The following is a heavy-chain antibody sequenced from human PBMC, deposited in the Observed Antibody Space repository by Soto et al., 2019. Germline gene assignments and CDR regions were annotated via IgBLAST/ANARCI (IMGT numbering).Heavy chain of an antibody. CDR1: AFSFSTYA. Sequence: EVQLLESGGNLVQPGGSLRLSCAASAFSFSTYAMTWVRQAPGKGLEWVSTISSSGATTHSADSVKCRFTISRDNSNNTLDLQMDSLRANETAVYYCARNPTSTRRYMDVWGKGTTVTVSS. CDR2: ISSSGATT. J-gene: IGHJ6*03. V-gene: IGHV3-23*01. CDR3: ARNPTSTRRYMDV.